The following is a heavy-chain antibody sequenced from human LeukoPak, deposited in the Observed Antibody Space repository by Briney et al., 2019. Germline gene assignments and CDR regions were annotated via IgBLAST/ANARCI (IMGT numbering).Heavy chain of an antibody. V-gene: IGHV4-59*08. Sequence: SETLSLTCNVSGGSISTFYWSWIRQPPGKGLEGIAYIFNTGHTNYNPSLKGRFTISVDTSKNQFSLKLNSVTAADTAGYYCARHPFSDGFDVWGHGTMVTVSS. CDR1: GGSISTFY. CDR2: IFNTGHT. CDR3: ARHPFSDGFDV. J-gene: IGHJ3*01.